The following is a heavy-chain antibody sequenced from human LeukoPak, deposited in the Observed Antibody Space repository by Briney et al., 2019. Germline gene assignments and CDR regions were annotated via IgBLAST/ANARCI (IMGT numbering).Heavy chain of an antibody. V-gene: IGHV3-21*01. D-gene: IGHD3-22*01. Sequence: GGSLRLSCAASGFTFSSYSMNWVRQAPGKGLEWVSSISSSSSYIYYADSVKGRFTISRDNAKSSLYLQMNSLGAEDTAVYYCARAGHYYDSSGYWTYGMDVWGQGTTVTVSS. CDR3: ARAGHYYDSSGYWTYGMDV. J-gene: IGHJ6*02. CDR1: GFTFSSYS. CDR2: ISSSSSYI.